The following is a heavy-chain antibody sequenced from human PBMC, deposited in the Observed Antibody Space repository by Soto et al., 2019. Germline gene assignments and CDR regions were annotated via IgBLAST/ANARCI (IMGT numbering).Heavy chain of an antibody. J-gene: IGHJ6*02. Sequence: PGGSLRLSCAASGFTFSSYGMHWVRQAPGKGLEWVAVISYDGSNKYYADSVKGRFTISRDNSKNTLYLQMNSLRAEDTAVYYCAKPLGYCTNGVCYNNYYYGMDVWGQGTTVTVSS. CDR3: AKPLGYCTNGVCYNNYYYGMDV. CDR2: ISYDGSNK. CDR1: GFTFSSYG. D-gene: IGHD2-8*01. V-gene: IGHV3-30*18.